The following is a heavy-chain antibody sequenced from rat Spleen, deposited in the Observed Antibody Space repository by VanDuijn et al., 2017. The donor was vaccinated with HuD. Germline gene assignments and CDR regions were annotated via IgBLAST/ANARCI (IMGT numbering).Heavy chain of an antibody. J-gene: IGHJ2*01. Sequence: EVQLVESGGGLVQPGRSLKLSCVASGFTFNYYWMTWIRQAPGKGLEWVASITNASGGTHYPDSVKGRFTISRDIAKTTLYLHMTSLRSEDTATYYCARFGYYYDGSSYPYYFDYWGQGVMVTVSS. CDR2: ITNASGGT. CDR3: ARFGYYYDGSSYPYYFDY. D-gene: IGHD1-12*02. CDR1: GFTFNYYW. V-gene: IGHV5-31*01.